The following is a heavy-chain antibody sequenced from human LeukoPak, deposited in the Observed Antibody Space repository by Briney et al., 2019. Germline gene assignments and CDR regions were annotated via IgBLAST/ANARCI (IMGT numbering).Heavy chain of an antibody. CDR3: AKAIGSSGWYTFDY. CDR1: GFTFSSYG. V-gene: IGHV3-30*18. J-gene: IGHJ4*02. CDR2: ISYDGSNK. D-gene: IGHD6-19*01. Sequence: GGSLRLSCAASGFTFSSYGMHWVRQAPGKGLEWVAVISYDGSNKYYADSVKGRFTISRDNSKNTLYLQMNSLRAEDTAVYYCAKAIGSSGWYTFDYWGQGTLVTVSS.